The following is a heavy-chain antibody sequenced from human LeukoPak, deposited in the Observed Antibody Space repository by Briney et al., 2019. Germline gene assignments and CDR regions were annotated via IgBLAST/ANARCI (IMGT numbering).Heavy chain of an antibody. D-gene: IGHD3-3*01. V-gene: IGHV3-11*04. CDR3: AATYYDFWSGLHWFDP. CDR2: ISSSGSTI. CDR1: GFTFSDYY. J-gene: IGHJ5*02. Sequence: KSGGSLRLSCAASGFTFSDYYMSWIRQAPGKGLEWVSYISSSGSTIYYAGSVKGRFTISRDNAKNSLYLQMNSLRAEDTAVYYCAATYYDFWSGLHWFDPWGQGTLVTVSS.